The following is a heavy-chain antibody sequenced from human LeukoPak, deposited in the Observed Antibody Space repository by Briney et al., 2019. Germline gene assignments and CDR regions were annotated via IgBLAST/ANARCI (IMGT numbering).Heavy chain of an antibody. D-gene: IGHD3-22*01. CDR1: GGSISSYY. J-gene: IGHJ3*02. Sequence: KPSETLSFTCTVSGGSISSYYWSWIRQPPGKGLEWIGYIYYSGSTNYNPSLKSRVTISVDTSKNQFSLKLSSVTAADTAVYYCARTYYYDSSGYIGAFDIWGQGTMVTVSS. CDR2: IYYSGST. CDR3: ARTYYYDSSGYIGAFDI. V-gene: IGHV4-59*01.